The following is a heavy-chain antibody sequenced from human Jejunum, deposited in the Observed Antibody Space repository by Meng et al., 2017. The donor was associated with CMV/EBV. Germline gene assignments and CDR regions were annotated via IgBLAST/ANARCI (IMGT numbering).Heavy chain of an antibody. CDR1: GYTFTGYC. CDR2: INPNTAAT. Sequence: CKTSGYTFTGYCIHWVRQAPGQGLEWMGRINPNTAATDYAQKFQGRVTMIGDTSTNTVYLEMSRLRSGDTAVYYCARRHDFDLYFDYWGQGSLVTVSS. V-gene: IGHV1-2*06. CDR3: ARRHDFDLYFDY. D-gene: IGHD3-3*01. J-gene: IGHJ4*02.